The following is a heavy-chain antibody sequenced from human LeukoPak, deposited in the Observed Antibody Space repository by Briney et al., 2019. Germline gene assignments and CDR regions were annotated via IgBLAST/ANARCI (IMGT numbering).Heavy chain of an antibody. Sequence: ASVTVSCKALGYTFTDHYFHWLRPAPGQGLEWMGWIHPGRGDTNYAQKFQGRVSLTRDTSTSTAYMELSGLTSDDTAVYFCARDHNWGPDYWGQGTLVSVSS. CDR3: ARDHNWGPDY. V-gene: IGHV1-2*02. D-gene: IGHD7-27*01. J-gene: IGHJ4*02. CDR1: GYTFTDHY. CDR2: IHPGRGDT.